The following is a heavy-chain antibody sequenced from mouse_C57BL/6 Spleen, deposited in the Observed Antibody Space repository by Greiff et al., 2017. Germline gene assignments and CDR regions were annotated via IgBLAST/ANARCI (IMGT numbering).Heavy chain of an antibody. CDR1: GFTFSSYA. Sequence: EVKLQESGEGLVKPGGSLKLSCAASGFTFSSYAMSWVRQTPEKRLEWVAYISSGGDYIYYADTVKGRFTISRDNARNTLYLQMSSLKSEDTAMYYCTRVLTSDFDYWGQGTTLTVSS. D-gene: IGHD4-1*01. CDR2: ISSGGDYI. CDR3: TRVLTSDFDY. V-gene: IGHV5-9-1*02. J-gene: IGHJ2*01.